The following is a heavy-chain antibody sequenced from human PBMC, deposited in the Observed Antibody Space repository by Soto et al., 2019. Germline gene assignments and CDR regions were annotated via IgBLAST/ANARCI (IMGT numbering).Heavy chain of an antibody. CDR3: ARGMGTLYYYYMDV. D-gene: IGHD7-27*01. Sequence: ASVKVSCKASGYTFTGYYMHWVRQAPGQGLEWMGWINPNSGGTNYAQKFQGWVTMTRDTSISTAYMELSRLRSDDTAVYYCARGMGTLYYYYMDVWGKGTTVTVS. CDR1: GYTFTGYY. V-gene: IGHV1-2*04. CDR2: INPNSGGT. J-gene: IGHJ6*03.